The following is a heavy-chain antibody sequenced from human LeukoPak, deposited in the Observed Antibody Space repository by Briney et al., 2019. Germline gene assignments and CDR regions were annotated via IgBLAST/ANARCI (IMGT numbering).Heavy chain of an antibody. CDR2: INHSVGT. J-gene: IGHJ4*02. CDR3: AGEDYYDSSGYRIDY. D-gene: IGHD3-22*01. CDR1: SGSFSGYY. Sequence: SETLSLTCSVYSGSFSGYYWSWIRQPPGKGLEWIGEINHSVGTNYNPSLKSRVTMSLDTSKNQFSLKLSSVTAADTAVYYCAGEDYYDSSGYRIDYWGQGTLVTVSS. V-gene: IGHV4-34*01.